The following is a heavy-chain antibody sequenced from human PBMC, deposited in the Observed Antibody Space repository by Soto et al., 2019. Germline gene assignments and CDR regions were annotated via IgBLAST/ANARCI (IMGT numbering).Heavy chain of an antibody. V-gene: IGHV3-48*03. CDR3: AKDGMEWLLYSPDQH. J-gene: IGHJ1*01. CDR2: ISSSGSTI. D-gene: IGHD3-3*01. Sequence: PGGSLRLSCAASGFTFSSYEMNWVRQAPGKGLEWVSYISSSGSTIYYADSVKGRFTISRDNSKNTLYLQMNSLRAEDTAVYYCAKDGMEWLLYSPDQHWGQGTLVTVSS. CDR1: GFTFSSYE.